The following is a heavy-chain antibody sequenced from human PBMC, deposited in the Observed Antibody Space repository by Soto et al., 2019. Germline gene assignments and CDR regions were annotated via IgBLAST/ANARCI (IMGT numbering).Heavy chain of an antibody. D-gene: IGHD3-10*01. CDR1: GFTFSSYA. CDR3: ARDGRITMVRGVSDY. Sequence: QVQLVESGGGVVQPGRSLRLSCAASGFTFSSYAMHWVRKAPGKGLEWVAVISYDGSNKYYADSVKGRFTISRDNSKNTLYLQMNSLRAEDTAVYYCARDGRITMVRGVSDYWGQGTLVTVSS. J-gene: IGHJ4*02. CDR2: ISYDGSNK. V-gene: IGHV3-30-3*01.